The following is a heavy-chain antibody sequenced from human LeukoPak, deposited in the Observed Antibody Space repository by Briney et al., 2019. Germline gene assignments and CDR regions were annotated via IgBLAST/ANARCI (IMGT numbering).Heavy chain of an antibody. D-gene: IGHD6-19*01. CDR1: GFMVSSNY. CDR2: ISSSSSYI. J-gene: IGHJ4*02. CDR3: ARSWYSSGWQGFDY. V-gene: IGHV3-21*01. Sequence: GGSLRLSCAASGFMVSSNYMNWIRQAPGKGLEWVSSISSSSSYIYYADSLKGRFTISRDNAKNSLYLQMNSLRAEDTAVYYCARSWYSSGWQGFDYWGQGTLVTVSS.